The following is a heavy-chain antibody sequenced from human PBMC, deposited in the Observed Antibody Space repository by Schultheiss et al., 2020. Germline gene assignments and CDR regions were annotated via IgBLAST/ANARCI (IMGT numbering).Heavy chain of an antibody. D-gene: IGHD6-13*01. CDR3: ARLLGSSWLLFDY. Sequence: GESLKISCKASGYTFTSYAMNWVRQAPGQGLEWMGWINTNTGNPTYAQGFTGRFVFSLDTSVSTAYLQISSLKAEDTAVYYCARLLGSSWLLFDYWGQGTLVTVSS. CDR1: GYTFTSYA. CDR2: INTNTGNP. V-gene: IGHV7-4-1*02. J-gene: IGHJ4*02.